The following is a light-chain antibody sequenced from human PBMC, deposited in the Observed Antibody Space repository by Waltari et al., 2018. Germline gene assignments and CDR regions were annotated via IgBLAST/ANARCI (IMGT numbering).Light chain of an antibody. CDR2: GAS. J-gene: IGKJ5*01. V-gene: IGKV3-15*01. Sequence: ETVMTQSPATLSVSPGERVTLSCRASQSVSSDLAWYHQKPGQAPRLLIYGASTRATDIPARFSGRGSGTEFTLTVSSLQYEDFGVYYCQQYNKWPPITFGQGTRLEI. CDR1: QSVSSD. CDR3: QQYNKWPPIT.